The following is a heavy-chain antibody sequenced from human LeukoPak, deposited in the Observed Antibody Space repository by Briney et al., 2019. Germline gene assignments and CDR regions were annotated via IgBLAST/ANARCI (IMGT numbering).Heavy chain of an antibody. D-gene: IGHD2/OR15-2a*01. CDR1: GNYW. Sequence: GGSLRLSCAASGNYWMHWVRQAPGKGLVWVTHINSDGSWTSYADSVKGRFTISKDNAKNTVYLQMNNLRAEDTAVYYCVSFYEAYWGRGTLVTVSS. V-gene: IGHV3-74*01. CDR2: INSDGSWT. CDR3: VSFYEAY. J-gene: IGHJ4*02.